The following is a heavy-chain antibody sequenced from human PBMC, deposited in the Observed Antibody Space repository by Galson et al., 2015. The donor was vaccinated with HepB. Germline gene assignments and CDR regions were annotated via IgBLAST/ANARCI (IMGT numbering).Heavy chain of an antibody. CDR1: GFTFGDYA. D-gene: IGHD3-22*01. CDR2: IRSKANGGTT. CDR3: TRGYYYDSSGYYYVGYFQH. J-gene: IGHJ1*01. Sequence: SLRLSCAASGFTFGDYAMSWFRQAPGKGLEWVGFIRSKANGGTTEYAAYVKGRFTISRDVSKSIAYLQMNSLKTEDTAVYYCTRGYYYDSSGYYYVGYFQHWGQGTLVTVSS. V-gene: IGHV3-49*03.